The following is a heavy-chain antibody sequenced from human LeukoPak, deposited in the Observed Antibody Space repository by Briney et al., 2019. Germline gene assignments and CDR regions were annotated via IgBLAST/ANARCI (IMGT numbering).Heavy chain of an antibody. J-gene: IGHJ5*02. D-gene: IGHD3-10*01. CDR2: IIPIFGTA. CDR1: GGTFSSYA. V-gene: IGHV1-69*01. Sequence: SVTVSCTASGGTFSSYAISWVRQAPGQGLEWMGGIIPIFGTANYAQKFQGRVTITADESTSTAYMELSSLRSEDTAVYYCASGKRGSGSYYNSVWFDPWGQGTLVTVSS. CDR3: ASGKRGSGSYYNSVWFDP.